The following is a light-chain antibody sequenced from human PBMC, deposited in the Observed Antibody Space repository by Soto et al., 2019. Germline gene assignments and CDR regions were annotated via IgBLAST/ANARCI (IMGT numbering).Light chain of an antibody. Sequence: QSALTQPASVSGSPGQSITISCTGTGSDVGGYNYVSWYQQYPGKAPKLMIYDVSNRPSGVSNRFSGSKSGNTASLTISGLQAEDEADYYCSSYTSSSTVVFGGGTQLTVL. CDR3: SSYTSSSTVV. CDR1: GSDVGGYNY. J-gene: IGLJ2*01. CDR2: DVS. V-gene: IGLV2-14*01.